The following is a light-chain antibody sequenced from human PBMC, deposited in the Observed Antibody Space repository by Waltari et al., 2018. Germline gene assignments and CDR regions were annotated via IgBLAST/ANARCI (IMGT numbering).Light chain of an antibody. CDR2: SAS. CDR3: QQSKTIPFT. V-gene: IGKV1-39*01. CDR1: QTIDNY. Sequence: IQMTQPPSSLSASVEDRVTITCRASQTIDNYLNWYQQKPGKAPKVLIHSASTLQTGVPSRFSGRRSGTDFTLTISSLQPEDFATYYCQQSKTIPFTFGQGTKLEIK. J-gene: IGKJ2*01.